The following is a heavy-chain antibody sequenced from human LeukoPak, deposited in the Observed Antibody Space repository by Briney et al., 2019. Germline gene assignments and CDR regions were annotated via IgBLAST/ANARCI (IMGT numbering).Heavy chain of an antibody. J-gene: IGHJ4*02. Sequence: SETLSLTCAVYGGSFSGYYWSWIRQPPGKGLEWIGEINHSGSTNYNPSLKSRVTISVDTSKNQFSLKLSSVTAADTAVYYCARVAHPYDYVWGSYRHLDYWGQGTPVTVSS. CDR2: INHSGST. V-gene: IGHV4-34*01. CDR3: ARVAHPYDYVWGSYRHLDY. D-gene: IGHD3-16*02. CDR1: GGSFSGYY.